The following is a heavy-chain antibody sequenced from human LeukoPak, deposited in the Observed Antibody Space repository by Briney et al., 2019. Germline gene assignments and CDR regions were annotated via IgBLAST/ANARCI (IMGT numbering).Heavy chain of an antibody. D-gene: IGHD3-10*01. Sequence: ASVKVSCKASGYTFTSYDINWVRQATGQGLEWMGWMNPNSGNTGCAQKFQGRVTMTRNTSISTAYMELSSLRSEDTAVYYCARSPRQSYWDYYGSGTEYMDVWGKGTTVTISS. CDR3: ARSPRQSYWDYYGSGTEYMDV. V-gene: IGHV1-8*01. J-gene: IGHJ6*03. CDR1: GYTFTSYD. CDR2: MNPNSGNT.